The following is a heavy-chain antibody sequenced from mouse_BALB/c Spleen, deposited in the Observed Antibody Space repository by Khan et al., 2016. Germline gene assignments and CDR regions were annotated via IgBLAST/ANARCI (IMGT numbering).Heavy chain of an antibody. D-gene: IGHD2-2*01. V-gene: IGHV9-1*02. J-gene: IGHJ1*01. Sequence: QIQLVQSGPELKKPGETVKISCKASGYTFTNYGMNWVKQAPGKGLKWMGWINPYTGEPTYADDFKGRFAFSMATSASTAYLQINNLKNEDMTTYFGARGAMVTTGWYFDVWGAGTTVTVSS. CDR3: ARGAMVTTGWYFDV. CDR2: INPYTGEP. CDR1: GYTFTNYG.